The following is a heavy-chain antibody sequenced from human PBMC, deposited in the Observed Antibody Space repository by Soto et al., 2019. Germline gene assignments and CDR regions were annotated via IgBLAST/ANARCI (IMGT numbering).Heavy chain of an antibody. CDR3: ARDYIGSGYDCGFDY. V-gene: IGHV1-18*01. CDR1: GYTFTTYG. CDR2: ISAKNGNT. D-gene: IGHD5-12*01. J-gene: IGHJ4*02. Sequence: GASVKVSCKASGYTFTTYGFSWVRQAPGQGPEWMGWISAKNGNTNYAQKLQGRVTMTTDTSTTTAYMELRSLRADDTAVYYCARDYIGSGYDCGFDYWGQGTLVTVSS.